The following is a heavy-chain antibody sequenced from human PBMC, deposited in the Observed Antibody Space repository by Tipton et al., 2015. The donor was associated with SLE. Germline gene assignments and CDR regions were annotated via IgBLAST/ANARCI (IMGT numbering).Heavy chain of an antibody. Sequence: TLSLTCTVSGGSISSYYWSWIRQPPGKGLEWIGYIYYSGSTNYNPSLKRRVTISVDTSKNQFSLKLSSVSAADTAVYYCASLQQLVGFDPWGQGTLVTVSS. V-gene: IGHV4-59*01. J-gene: IGHJ5*02. D-gene: IGHD6-13*01. CDR2: IYYSGST. CDR1: GGSISSYY. CDR3: ASLQQLVGFDP.